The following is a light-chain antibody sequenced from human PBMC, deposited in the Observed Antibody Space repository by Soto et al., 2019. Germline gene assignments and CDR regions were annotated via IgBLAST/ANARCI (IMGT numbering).Light chain of an antibody. CDR3: SSYGGTNNSCV. Sequence: ALTHLVSASGSHRRAVSIFYTETSNDFGGYNYVSWYQHHPGKAPKLMIYELRKRPSGVPDRFSGSKSANTASLSVSGLQAADEAEDYGSSYGGTNNSCVFGPRTTVTV. J-gene: IGLJ1*01. CDR1: SNDFGGYNY. CDR2: ELR. V-gene: IGLV2-8*01.